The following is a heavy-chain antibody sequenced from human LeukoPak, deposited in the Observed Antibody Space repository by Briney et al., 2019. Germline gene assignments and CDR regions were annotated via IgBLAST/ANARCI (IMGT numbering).Heavy chain of an antibody. J-gene: IGHJ6*03. CDR3: AKVGYSYGYGYYYYYYMDV. Sequence: PGGSLRLSCAASGFTFSSYGMHWVRQAPGKGLEWVAVISYDGSNKYYADSVKGRFTIFRDNSKNTLYLQMNSLRAEDTAVYYCAKVGYSYGYGYYYYYYMDVWGKGTTATVSS. D-gene: IGHD5-18*01. CDR1: GFTFSSYG. CDR2: ISYDGSNK. V-gene: IGHV3-30*18.